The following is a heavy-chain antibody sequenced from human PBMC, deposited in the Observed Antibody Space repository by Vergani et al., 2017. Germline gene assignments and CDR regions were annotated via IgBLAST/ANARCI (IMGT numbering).Heavy chain of an antibody. J-gene: IGHJ6*03. CDR3: AKRGSINSGSLQYNFYMDV. D-gene: IGHD3-10*01. V-gene: IGHV3-30*18. CDR1: GFSFSSHA. CDR2: ISNDGSKK. Sequence: QVQLAESGGGRVQPGRSLRLSCAASGFSFSSHAIHWVRQAPGKGLEWVAVISNDGSKKYYADSVKGRFTISRDNSKNTLDLQMNSLRTQDTAVYYCAKRGSINSGSLQYNFYMDVWGKGTTVTVS.